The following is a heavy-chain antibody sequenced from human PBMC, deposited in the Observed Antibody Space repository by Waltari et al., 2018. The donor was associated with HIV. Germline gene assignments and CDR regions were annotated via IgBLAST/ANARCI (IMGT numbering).Heavy chain of an antibody. D-gene: IGHD3-3*01. CDR2: MNPHNGDA. CDR1: GYSFIDFD. CDR3: TKGRRGALFGDE. J-gene: IGHJ4*02. Sequence: QVQLVQSGAEIKKPRASVRVSCKASGYSFIDFDINWVRRAPGRGLEWVGWMNPHNGDAGYGHKFRGRFTLTRDTSTDTAYMEVDNLKSEDTAIYFCTKGRRGALFGDEWGQGTLVTVSS. V-gene: IGHV1-8*02.